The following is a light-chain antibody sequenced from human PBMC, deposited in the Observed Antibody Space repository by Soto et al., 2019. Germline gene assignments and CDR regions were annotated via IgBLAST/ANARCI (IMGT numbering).Light chain of an antibody. J-gene: IGKJ1*01. CDR3: QHYSTVWA. Sequence: DIQMTQSPSTLSASVGDRVTITCRASQSISSWLAWYQQKPGKAPKLLIFDASSLESGVPSRFSGSGSGTEFTLTISSLQPDDFATYYCQHYSTVWAFGQGTKV. V-gene: IGKV1-5*01. CDR1: QSISSW. CDR2: DAS.